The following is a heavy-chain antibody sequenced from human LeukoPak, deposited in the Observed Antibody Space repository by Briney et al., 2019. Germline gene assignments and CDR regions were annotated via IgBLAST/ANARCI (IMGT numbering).Heavy chain of an antibody. Sequence: PSETLSLTCAVSGGSFSGYYWSWIRQPPGKGLEWIGEINHSGSTNYNPSLKSRVTISVDTSKNQFSLKLSSVTAADTAVYYCARLRGIAARPWGGDYWGQGTLVTVSS. CDR1: GGSFSGYY. V-gene: IGHV4-34*01. D-gene: IGHD6-6*01. CDR2: INHSGST. J-gene: IGHJ4*02. CDR3: ARLRGIAARPWGGDY.